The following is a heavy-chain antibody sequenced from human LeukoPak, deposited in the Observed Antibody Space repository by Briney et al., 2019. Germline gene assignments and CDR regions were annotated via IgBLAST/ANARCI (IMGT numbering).Heavy chain of an antibody. CDR3: ARGYGDYVGGSLVY. J-gene: IGHJ4*02. V-gene: IGHV3-30*02. CDR1: GFTFSSYG. Sequence: GGSLRLSCAASGFTFSSYGMHWVRQAPGKGLEWVAFIRYDGSNKYYADSVKGRFTISRDNSKNTLYLQMNSLRAEDTAVYYCARGYGDYVGGSLVYWGQGTLVTVSS. CDR2: IRYDGSNK. D-gene: IGHD4-17*01.